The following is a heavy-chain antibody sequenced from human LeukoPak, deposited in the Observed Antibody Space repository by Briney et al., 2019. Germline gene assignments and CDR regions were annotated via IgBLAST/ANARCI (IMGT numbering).Heavy chain of an antibody. Sequence: PGESLKISCKGSGYSFTSYWIGWVRQMPGKGLEWMGIIYPGDSDTRYSPSFQGQVTISADKSISTAYLQWSSVKASDTAMYYCARHRRFLEWPDAFDIWGQGTMVTVSS. V-gene: IGHV5-51*01. D-gene: IGHD3-3*01. CDR1: GYSFTSYW. CDR2: IYPGDSDT. CDR3: ARHRRFLEWPDAFDI. J-gene: IGHJ3*02.